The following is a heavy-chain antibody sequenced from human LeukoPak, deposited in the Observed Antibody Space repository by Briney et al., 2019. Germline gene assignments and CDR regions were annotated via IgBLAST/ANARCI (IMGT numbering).Heavy chain of an antibody. CDR3: AKGGCSSTTCYLANP. Sequence: GGSLRLSCAASGLTFSSYGMHWVRQAPGKGLEWVAVISYDGTIRNYADSAKGRFTISRDNSKNTLYLQMNSLTAEDTALYYCAKGGCSSTTCYLANPWGQGTLVTVSS. V-gene: IGHV3-30*18. J-gene: IGHJ5*02. CDR2: ISYDGTIR. D-gene: IGHD2-2*01. CDR1: GLTFSSYG.